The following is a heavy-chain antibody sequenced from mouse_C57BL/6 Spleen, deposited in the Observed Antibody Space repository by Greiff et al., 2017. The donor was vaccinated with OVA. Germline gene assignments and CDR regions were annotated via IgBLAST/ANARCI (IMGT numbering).Heavy chain of an antibody. CDR3: ARWNDYWYFDV. CDR1: GYTFTSYW. V-gene: IGHV1-52*01. J-gene: IGHJ1*03. Sequence: QVQLKQPGAELVRPGSSVKLSCKASGYTFTSYWMHWVKQRPIQGLEWIGNIDPSDSETHYNQKFKDKATLTVDKSSSTAYMQLSSLTSEDSAVYYCARWNDYWYFDVWGTGTTVTVSS. D-gene: IGHD2-3*01. CDR2: IDPSDSET.